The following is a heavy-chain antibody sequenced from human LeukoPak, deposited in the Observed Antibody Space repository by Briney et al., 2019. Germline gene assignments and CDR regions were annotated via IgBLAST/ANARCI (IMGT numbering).Heavy chain of an antibody. CDR2: IIPILGIA. Sequence: ASVKVSCKASGGTFTSYAISWVRRAPGQGLEWMGRIIPILGIANYAQKFQGRVTITADKSTSTAYMELSSLRSEDTAVYYCARDWFVTWGQGSLVTVSS. CDR1: GGTFTSYA. CDR3: ARDWFVT. J-gene: IGHJ5*02. V-gene: IGHV1-69*04.